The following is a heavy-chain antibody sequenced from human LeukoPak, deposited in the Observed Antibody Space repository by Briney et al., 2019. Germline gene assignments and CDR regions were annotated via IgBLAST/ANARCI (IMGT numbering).Heavy chain of an antibody. CDR3: ARGVGATTEGAFDI. D-gene: IGHD1-26*01. Sequence: ASVKVSCKASGYTFIGYYMHWVRQAPGQGLEWMGWINPNSGGTNYAQKFQGRVTMTRDTSISTAYMELSRLRSDDTAVYYCARGVGATTEGAFDIWGQGTMVTVSS. J-gene: IGHJ3*02. CDR2: INPNSGGT. V-gene: IGHV1-2*02. CDR1: GYTFIGYY.